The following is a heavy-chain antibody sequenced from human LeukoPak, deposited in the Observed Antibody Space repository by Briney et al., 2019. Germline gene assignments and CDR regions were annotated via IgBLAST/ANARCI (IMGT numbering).Heavy chain of an antibody. D-gene: IGHD4-17*01. V-gene: IGHV4-4*07. Sequence: SETLSLTCTVSDGSISNYYWSWVRQPAGKGLELIGRIHSSGSTNYNPSLESRVTMSVDTSKDQFSLMLRYVTAADTAVYYCARSFGDYSYFDYWGQGTLVTVSS. CDR2: IHSSGST. CDR1: DGSISNYY. J-gene: IGHJ4*02. CDR3: ARSFGDYSYFDY.